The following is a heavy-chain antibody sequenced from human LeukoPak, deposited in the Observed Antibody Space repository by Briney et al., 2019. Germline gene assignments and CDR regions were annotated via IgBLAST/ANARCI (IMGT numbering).Heavy chain of an antibody. V-gene: IGHV4-59*01. CDR2: IYNSGNT. Sequence: SETLSLTCSVSGDSISIYYWSWIRQPPGKGLGWIGYIYNSGNTNYNPSLKSRVTISVDTSKNQFSLKLTSVTAADTAVYFCARDRELGYWGQGTLVTVSS. CDR3: ARDRELGY. J-gene: IGHJ4*02. CDR1: GDSISIYY. D-gene: IGHD3-10*01.